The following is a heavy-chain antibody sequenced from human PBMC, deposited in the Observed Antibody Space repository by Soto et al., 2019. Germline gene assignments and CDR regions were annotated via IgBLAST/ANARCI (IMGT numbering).Heavy chain of an antibody. V-gene: IGHV3-33*01. D-gene: IGHD6-13*01. J-gene: IGHJ4*02. Sequence: QAQLVESGGGVVQPGRSLRLSCAASGFTFSRYGMHWVRQAPGKGLEWVAIIWYDGSNKYYADSVKGRFTISRDSSKNTLYLQMNSLRAEDTAVYYCARVGSSWSFDYWGQGTLVTVSS. CDR3: ARVGSSWSFDY. CDR1: GFTFSRYG. CDR2: IWYDGSNK.